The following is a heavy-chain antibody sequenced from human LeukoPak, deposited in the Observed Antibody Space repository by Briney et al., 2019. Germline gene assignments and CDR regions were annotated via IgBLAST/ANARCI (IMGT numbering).Heavy chain of an antibody. CDR3: WYYYDSSGYYTPQNY. CDR2: ISSSSSYI. D-gene: IGHD3-22*01. J-gene: IGHJ4*02. CDR1: GFTFSSYS. Sequence: GGSLRLSCAASGFTFSSYSMNWVRQAPGKGLEWVSSISSSSSYIYYADSVKGRFTISRDNAKNSLYLQMNSLRAEDTAVYYRWYYYDSSGYYTPQNYWGQGTLVTVSS. V-gene: IGHV3-21*01.